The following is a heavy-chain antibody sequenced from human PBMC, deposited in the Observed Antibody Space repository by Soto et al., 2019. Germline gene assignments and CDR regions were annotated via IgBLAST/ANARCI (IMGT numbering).Heavy chain of an antibody. V-gene: IGHV1-18*01. Sequence: QVQLVQSGAEVKKPGASVRVSCKSSGYTFTDYGITWVRQAPGQGLEWMGWINTYKGNINYAQRLQGRVTMTTDTSTSTAYMELRSLPSDDTAVYSCARERGGYNHFDYWGQGALVTVSS. CDR1: GYTFTDYG. D-gene: IGHD1-26*01. J-gene: IGHJ4*02. CDR3: ARERGGYNHFDY. CDR2: INTYKGNI.